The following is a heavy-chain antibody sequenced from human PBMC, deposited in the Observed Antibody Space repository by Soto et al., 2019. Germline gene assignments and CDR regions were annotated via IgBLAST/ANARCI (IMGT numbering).Heavy chain of an antibody. Sequence: SETLSLTCAVYGGSFSGYYWSWIRQPPGKGLEWIGEINHSGSTNYNPSLKSRVTISVDTSKNQFSLKLSSVTAADTAVYYCARVGGIFGPAAMFVSVGNYMDVWGKGTTVTVSS. CDR3: ARVGGIFGPAAMFVSVGNYMDV. V-gene: IGHV4-34*01. J-gene: IGHJ6*03. CDR1: GGSFSGYY. CDR2: INHSGST. D-gene: IGHD2-2*01.